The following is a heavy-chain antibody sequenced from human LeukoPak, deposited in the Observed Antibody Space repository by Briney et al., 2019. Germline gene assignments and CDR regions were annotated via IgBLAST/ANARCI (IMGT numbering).Heavy chain of an antibody. CDR3: ARDMCPCSAGACYSDY. D-gene: IGHD2-15*01. J-gene: IGHJ4*02. Sequence: GGSLRLSCAASGFTFSIYRMNWVPQAPGKGLEWVSSISLSSTYIYYGDSVKGRFPISRDNAKNSLYLQMSSLRAEDTAMYYCARDMCPCSAGACYSDYWGQGTLVTVSS. CDR2: ISLSSTYI. CDR1: GFTFSIYR. V-gene: IGHV3-21*01.